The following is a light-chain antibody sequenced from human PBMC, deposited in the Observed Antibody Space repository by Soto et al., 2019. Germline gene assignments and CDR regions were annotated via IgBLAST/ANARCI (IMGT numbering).Light chain of an antibody. J-gene: IGKJ1*01. Sequence: EVVLTQSPATLSVSPGERVTISRRASQSVDIDLAWYQQIPGQAPRLLIYGASTRAPDMPGRFSGSGSGTDFTLTISRLEPEDFAVYYCQQYGSPGTFGQGTKVDIK. CDR2: GAS. CDR1: QSVDID. CDR3: QQYGSPGT. V-gene: IGKV3-20*01.